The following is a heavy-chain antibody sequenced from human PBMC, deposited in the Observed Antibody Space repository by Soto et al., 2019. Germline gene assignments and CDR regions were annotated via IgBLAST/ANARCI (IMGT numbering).Heavy chain of an antibody. Sequence: GGSLRLSCAASGFTFSSYGMHWVRQAPGKGLEWVAVISDDGSNKYYADSVKGRFTISGDNSKNTLYLQMNSLRAEDTAVYYCAKDLAAAGSDYWGQGTLVTVSS. CDR1: GFTFSSYG. D-gene: IGHD6-13*01. V-gene: IGHV3-30*18. CDR2: ISDDGSNK. CDR3: AKDLAAAGSDY. J-gene: IGHJ4*02.